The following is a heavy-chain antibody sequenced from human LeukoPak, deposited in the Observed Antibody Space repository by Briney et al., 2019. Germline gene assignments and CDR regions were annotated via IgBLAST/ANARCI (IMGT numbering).Heavy chain of an antibody. V-gene: IGHV7-4-1*02. CDR3: AMGYSYGPSDMDV. Sequence: GASVKVSCKASGYTFTSYAMNWVRQAPGQGLEWMGWINTNTGNPTYAQGFTGRFVFSLHTSVSTAYLQISSLKAEDTAVYYCAMGYSYGPSDMDVWGKGTTVTVSS. CDR1: GYTFTSYA. J-gene: IGHJ6*03. D-gene: IGHD5-18*01. CDR2: INTNTGNP.